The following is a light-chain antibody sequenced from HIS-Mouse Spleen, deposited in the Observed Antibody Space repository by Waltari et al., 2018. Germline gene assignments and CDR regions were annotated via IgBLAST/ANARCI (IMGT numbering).Light chain of an antibody. CDR1: ALPKQY. Sequence: SYELTQPPSVSVSPGQTARITCSGDALPKQYAYWYQQKPGQAPVLVLYKDSGRPLGMPERFSGSSAGTTVTLTISGVQAEDEADYYCQSADSSGTYQDVVFGGGTKLTVL. V-gene: IGLV3-25*03. CDR2: KDS. J-gene: IGLJ2*01. CDR3: QSADSSGTYQDVV.